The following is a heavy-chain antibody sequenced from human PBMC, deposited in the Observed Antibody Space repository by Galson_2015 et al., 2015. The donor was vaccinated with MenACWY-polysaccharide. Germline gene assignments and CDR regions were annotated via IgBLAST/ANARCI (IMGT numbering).Heavy chain of an antibody. Sequence: SVKVSCKASGYTFTSYGISWVRQAPGQGLEWIGWISAYNGNTNYAQKLQGRVTMTTDTSTSTAYMELRSLRSDDTAVYYCARARRIAVAGSLFDYWGQGTLVTVSS. CDR2: ISAYNGNT. V-gene: IGHV1-18*01. CDR1: GYTFTSYG. CDR3: ARARRIAVAGSLFDY. J-gene: IGHJ4*02. D-gene: IGHD6-19*01.